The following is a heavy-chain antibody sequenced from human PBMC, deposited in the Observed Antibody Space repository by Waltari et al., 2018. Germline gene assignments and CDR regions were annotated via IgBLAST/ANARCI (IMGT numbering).Heavy chain of an antibody. Sequence: EVQLVESGGGLVKPGGSLRLSCAASGFTFSSYSMNWVRQAPGKGLEWVSSISSSSSYIYYADSVKGRFTISRDNAKNSLYLQMNSLRAEDTAVYYCARDSEQQQPTRGNGMDVWGQGTTVTVSS. CDR1: GFTFSSYS. V-gene: IGHV3-21*01. D-gene: IGHD6-13*01. J-gene: IGHJ6*02. CDR2: ISSSSSYI. CDR3: ARDSEQQQPTRGNGMDV.